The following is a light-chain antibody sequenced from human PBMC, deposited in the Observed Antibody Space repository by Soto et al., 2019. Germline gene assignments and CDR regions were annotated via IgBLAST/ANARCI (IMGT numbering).Light chain of an antibody. CDR3: AAWDGSLNNVL. V-gene: IGLV1-44*01. J-gene: IGLJ2*01. CDR1: GSSIGTNT. CDR2: GNN. Sequence: QSVLTQPPSASGTPGQRVTISCSGSGSSIGTNTVNWYRQLPGTAPKLLIYGNNQRPPGCPDRFSGSKSGTSPSLAISGLQSEDEAEYYCAAWDGSLNNVLFGGGTKVTVL.